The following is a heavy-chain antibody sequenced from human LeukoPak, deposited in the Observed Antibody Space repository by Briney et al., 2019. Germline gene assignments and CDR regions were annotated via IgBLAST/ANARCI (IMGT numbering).Heavy chain of an antibody. Sequence: ASVKVSCKASGYTFTSYGISWVRQAPGQGLEWMGWISAYNGNTNYAQKLQGRVTMTTDTSTSTAYMELRSLRSGDTAVYYCALTKDIVVVPAAQFDYWGQGTLVTVSS. D-gene: IGHD2-2*01. CDR1: GYTFTSYG. CDR2: ISAYNGNT. J-gene: IGHJ4*02. CDR3: ALTKDIVVVPAAQFDY. V-gene: IGHV1-18*04.